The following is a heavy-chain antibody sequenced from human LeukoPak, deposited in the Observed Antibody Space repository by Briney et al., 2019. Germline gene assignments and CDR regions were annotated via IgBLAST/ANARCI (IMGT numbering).Heavy chain of an antibody. CDR2: IYYSGST. D-gene: IGHD3-10*01. CDR1: GGSISSYY. CDR3: ARSPGRQVFDY. J-gene: IGHJ4*02. Sequence: SETLSLTCTVSGGSISSYYWSWIRQSPGKGLEWIGYIYYSGSTNYNPSLKSRVTISVDTSKNQFSLKLSSVTAADTAVYYCARSPGRQVFDYWGQGTLVTVSS. V-gene: IGHV4-59*01.